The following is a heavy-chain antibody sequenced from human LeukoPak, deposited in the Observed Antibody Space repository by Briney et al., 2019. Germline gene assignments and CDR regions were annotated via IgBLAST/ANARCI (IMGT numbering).Heavy chain of an antibody. Sequence: PSETLSLTCAVYGGSVNSYYWTWVRQPPGKGLEWIGEVYHLGTTAYNPSLESRVTISVDTSKNQFSLRLNSVTAADTAVYYCARGVFPGIPRKNYFDPWGQGILVTVSS. J-gene: IGHJ5*02. V-gene: IGHV4-34*01. D-gene: IGHD6-13*01. CDR2: VYHLGTT. CDR3: ARGVFPGIPRKNYFDP. CDR1: GGSVNSYY.